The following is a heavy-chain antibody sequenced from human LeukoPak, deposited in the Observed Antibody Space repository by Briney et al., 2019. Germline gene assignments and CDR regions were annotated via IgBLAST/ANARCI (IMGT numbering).Heavy chain of an antibody. CDR2: ISGSGGST. V-gene: IGHV3-23*01. Sequence: PGGSLRLSCAASGFTFSSYAMSWVRQAPGKGLEWVSAISGSGGSTYYADSVKGRFTISRDNSRNTLYLQMNSLRAEDTAVYYCAKDMGYYDSSPAPYFDYWGQGTLVTVSS. J-gene: IGHJ4*02. D-gene: IGHD3-22*01. CDR3: AKDMGYYDSSPAPYFDY. CDR1: GFTFSSYA.